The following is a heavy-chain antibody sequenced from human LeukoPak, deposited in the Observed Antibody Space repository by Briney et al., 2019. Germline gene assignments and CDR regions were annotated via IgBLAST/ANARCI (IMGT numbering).Heavy chain of an antibody. CDR3: ARQWSPGTDY. J-gene: IGHJ4*02. CDR2: ISSSGTIM. D-gene: IGHD2-8*01. Sequence: GGSLRLSCAASGFTFSDYYMSWIRQAPGKGLEWVSYISSSGTIMYYADSVKGRFTISRDNAKNSLYLQMNSLRAEDTAVYYCARQWSPGTDYWGQGTLVIVSS. V-gene: IGHV3-11*01. CDR1: GFTFSDYY.